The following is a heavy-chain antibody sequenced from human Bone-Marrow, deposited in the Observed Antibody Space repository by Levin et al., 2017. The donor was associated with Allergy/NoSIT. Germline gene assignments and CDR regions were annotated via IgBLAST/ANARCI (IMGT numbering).Heavy chain of an antibody. J-gene: IGHJ4*02. CDR1: GFTFNNYA. CDR3: AKESGWRGSYIDY. CDR2: LTGSGVST. Sequence: QPGGSLRLSCAASGFTFNNYAMSWVRQAPGKGLEWLSSLTGSGVSTSYADSVKGRFTISRDNSQNRLYLQMNSLRAEDTAVYYCAKESGWRGSYIDYWGQGTLVTVSS. D-gene: IGHD3-10*01. V-gene: IGHV3-23*01.